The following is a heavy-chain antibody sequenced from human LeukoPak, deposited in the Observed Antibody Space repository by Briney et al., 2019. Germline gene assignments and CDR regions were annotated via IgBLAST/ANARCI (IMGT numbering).Heavy chain of an antibody. Sequence: GASVKVSCKASGYTFTAYYIHWVRQAPGQGLEWMGRINPKNGDTNYAQKFQDRVTMTRDTSISTAYMELSRLRSDDTAVYYCATAIYYYDSSGGGAFDIWGQGTMVTVSS. D-gene: IGHD3-22*01. J-gene: IGHJ3*02. CDR3: ATAIYYYDSSGGGAFDI. CDR2: INPKNGDT. V-gene: IGHV1-2*06. CDR1: GYTFTAYY.